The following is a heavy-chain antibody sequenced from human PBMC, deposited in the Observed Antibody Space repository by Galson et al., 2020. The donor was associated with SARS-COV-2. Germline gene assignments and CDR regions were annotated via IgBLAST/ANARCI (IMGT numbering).Heavy chain of an antibody. D-gene: IGHD3-3*01. CDR3: ARDPGSLITIFGVVMGWFDP. CDR2: NYYSGST. CDR1: GGSISSSSYY. Sequence: SETLSLTCTVSGGSISSSSYYWGWIRQPPGKGLEWIGSNYYSGSTYYNPSLKSRVTISVDTSKNQFSLKLSSVTAADTAVYYCARDPGSLITIFGVVMGWFDPWGQGTLVTVSS. J-gene: IGHJ5*02. V-gene: IGHV4-39*07.